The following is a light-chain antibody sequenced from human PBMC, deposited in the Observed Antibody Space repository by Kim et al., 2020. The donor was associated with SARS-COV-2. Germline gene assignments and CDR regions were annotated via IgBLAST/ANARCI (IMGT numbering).Light chain of an antibody. CDR3: QQPNSYPWT. J-gene: IGKJ1*01. Sequence: IQLTQSPSSLSASVGDRVTITCRASQGISSYLAWYQQKPGKAPKLLIYAASTLQSGVPSRFSGSGSGTDFTLTISSLQPEDFATYYCQQPNSYPWTFGQGTKVDIK. CDR1: QGISSY. CDR2: AAS. V-gene: IGKV1-9*01.